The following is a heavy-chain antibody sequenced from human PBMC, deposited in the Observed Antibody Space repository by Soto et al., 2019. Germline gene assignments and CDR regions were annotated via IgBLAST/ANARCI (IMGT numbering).Heavy chain of an antibody. CDR2: ISSSSSTI. D-gene: IGHD3-22*01. CDR3: ARDYYDSSGYIGGAFDI. Sequence: EVQLVESGGGLVKPGGSLRLSCAASGFTFSSYSMNWVRQAPGKGLEWVSYISSSSSTIYYADSVKGRFTISRDNAKNSLYLQMNSLRDEDTAVYYCARDYYDSSGYIGGAFDIWGQGTMVTVSS. J-gene: IGHJ3*02. V-gene: IGHV3-48*02. CDR1: GFTFSSYS.